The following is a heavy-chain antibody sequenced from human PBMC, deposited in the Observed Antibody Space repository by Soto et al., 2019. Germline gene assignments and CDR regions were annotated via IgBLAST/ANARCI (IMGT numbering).Heavy chain of an antibody. D-gene: IGHD3-3*01. CDR3: ARNGVIFGVVIFLGGMDV. Sequence: GASVKVSCKASGYTFTSYAMHWVLQAPGQRLEWMGWINAGNGNTKYSQKFQGRVTITRDASASTAYMGLSSLRSEDTAVYYCARNGVIFGVVIFLGGMDVWGQGTTVTVSS. CDR2: INAGNGNT. V-gene: IGHV1-3*01. J-gene: IGHJ6*02. CDR1: GYTFTSYA.